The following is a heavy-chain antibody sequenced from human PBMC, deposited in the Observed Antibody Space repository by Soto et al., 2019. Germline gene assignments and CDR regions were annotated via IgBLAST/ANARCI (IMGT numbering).Heavy chain of an antibody. D-gene: IGHD3-9*01. CDR2: ISSSSSYI. Sequence: PGGSLRLSCAASGFTFSSYSMNWVRQAPGKGLEWVSSISSSSSYIYYADSVKGRFTISRDNAKNSLYLQMNSLRAEDTAVYYCARSAGRLGSTPIALRYFDWSYDYWGQGTLVTVSS. CDR3: ARSAGRLGSTPIALRYFDWSYDY. V-gene: IGHV3-21*01. J-gene: IGHJ4*02. CDR1: GFTFSSYS.